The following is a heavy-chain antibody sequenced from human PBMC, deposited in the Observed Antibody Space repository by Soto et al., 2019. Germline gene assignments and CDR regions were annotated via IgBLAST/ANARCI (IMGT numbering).Heavy chain of an antibody. CDR3: ARVPGP. V-gene: IGHV4-30-2*01. CDR2: IYHSGST. CDR1: GASISSNF. Sequence: SETLSLTRSVSGASISSNFWSWIRQPPGKGLEWIGYIYHSGSTYYNPSLKSRVTISVDRSKNQFSLKLSSVTAADTAVYYCARVPGPWGQGTLVTVSS. J-gene: IGHJ5*02.